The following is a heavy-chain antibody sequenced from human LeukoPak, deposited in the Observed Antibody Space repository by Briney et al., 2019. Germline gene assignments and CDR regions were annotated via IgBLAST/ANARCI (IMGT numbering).Heavy chain of an antibody. CDR2: MNPNSGNT. Sequence: GASVKVSCKASGYTFTSYDINWVRQATGQGLEWMGWMNPNSGNTGYAQKFQGRVTMTRNTSISTAYMELSSLRSGDTAVYYCARGDIDYGDYIHWGQGTLVTVSS. V-gene: IGHV1-8*01. CDR1: GYTFTSYD. CDR3: ARGDIDYGDYIH. D-gene: IGHD4-17*01. J-gene: IGHJ4*02.